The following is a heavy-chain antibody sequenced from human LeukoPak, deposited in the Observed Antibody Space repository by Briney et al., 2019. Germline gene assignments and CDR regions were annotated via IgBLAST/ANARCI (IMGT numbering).Heavy chain of an antibody. CDR2: IIPIFGTA. CDR1: GGTFSSYA. V-gene: IGHV1-69*05. J-gene: IGHJ3*02. CDR3: ARDQSQRITIFGVVGDAFDI. D-gene: IGHD3-3*01. Sequence: SVKVSCKASGGTFSSYAISWVRQAPGQGLEWMGGIIPIFGTANYAQKFQGRVTITTDESTSTAYMELSSLRSEDTAVYYCARDQSQRITIFGVVGDAFDIWGQGTMVTVSS.